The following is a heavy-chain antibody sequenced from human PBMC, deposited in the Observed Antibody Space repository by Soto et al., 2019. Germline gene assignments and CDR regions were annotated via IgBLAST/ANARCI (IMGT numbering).Heavy chain of an antibody. J-gene: IGHJ5*02. CDR2: INPNSGGT. CDR3: ARDLAPITMVRGPSNWFDP. Sequence: ASVKVSCKASGYTFTGYYMHWVRQAPGQGLEWMGWINPNSGGTNYAQKFQGWVTMTRDTSISTAYMELSRLRSDDTAVYYCARDLAPITMVRGPSNWFDPWGQGTLVTVSS. D-gene: IGHD3-10*01. CDR1: GYTFTGYY. V-gene: IGHV1-2*04.